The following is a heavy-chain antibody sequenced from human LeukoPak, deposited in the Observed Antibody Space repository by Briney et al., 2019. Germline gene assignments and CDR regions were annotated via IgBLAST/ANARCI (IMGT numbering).Heavy chain of an antibody. V-gene: IGHV4-59*01. J-gene: IGHJ5*02. CDR1: GGSISSYY. CDR2: IYYSGST. CDR3: VRECAGRYYYP. Sequence: PSETLSLTCTVSGGSISSYYWSWIRQPPGKGLEWIGYIYYSGSTNYNPSLKSRVTISVDTSKNQFSLKLSYVTAADPAVYYWVRECAGRYYYPWGQGTLVTVSS. D-gene: IGHD3-10*01.